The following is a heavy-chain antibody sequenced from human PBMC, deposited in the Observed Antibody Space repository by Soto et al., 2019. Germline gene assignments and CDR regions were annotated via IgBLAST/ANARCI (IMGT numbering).Heavy chain of an antibody. CDR3: ASGGDLGYSSSWYDRTSWAFDI. V-gene: IGHV1-69*06. CDR2: IIPIFGTA. Sequence: VKVSCKASGGTFSSYAISWVRQAPGQGLEWMGGIIPIFGTANYAQKFQGRVTITADKSTSTAYMELSSLRSEDTAVYYCASGGDLGYSSSWYDRTSWAFDIWGQGTMVTVSS. J-gene: IGHJ3*02. D-gene: IGHD6-13*01. CDR1: GGTFSSYA.